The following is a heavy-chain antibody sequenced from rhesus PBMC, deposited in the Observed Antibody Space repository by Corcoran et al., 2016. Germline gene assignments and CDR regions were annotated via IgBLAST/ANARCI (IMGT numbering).Heavy chain of an antibody. J-gene: IGHJ4*01. Sequence: QVQLVQSGAEVKKPGASVKLSCKASGYTFSIYAISWVRQAPGQGLEWMGGIMPLVGITNYAQKFQGRVTITADTSTSTAYMELSSLRSEDTAVYYCARTPYDSGYNHFDYWGQGVLVTVSS. V-gene: IGHV1-151*01. CDR2: IMPLVGIT. CDR1: GYTFSIYA. D-gene: IGHD3-28*01. CDR3: ARTPYDSGYNHFDY.